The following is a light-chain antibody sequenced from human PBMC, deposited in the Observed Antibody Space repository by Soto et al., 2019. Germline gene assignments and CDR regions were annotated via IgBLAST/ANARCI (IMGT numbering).Light chain of an antibody. CDR2: GDS. V-gene: IGLV1-40*01. CDR3: QSYDSSLSGWL. CDR1: SSNIGAGYN. Sequence: QSVLTQPPSVSGAPGQRVTISCTGSSSNIGAGYNVHWYQQVPGTAPKLLIYGDSNRPSGVPDRFSGSKSGTSASLAITGLKAEDEADYYCQSYDSSLSGWLFGGGTKLTVL. J-gene: IGLJ3*02.